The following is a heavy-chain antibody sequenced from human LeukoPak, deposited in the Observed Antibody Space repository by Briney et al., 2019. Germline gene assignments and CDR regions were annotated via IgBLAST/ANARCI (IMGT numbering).Heavy chain of an antibody. D-gene: IGHD3-3*01. V-gene: IGHV4-61*02. CDR2: IYTSGST. CDR3: ARESGTIFGADQNWFDP. Sequence: SQTLSLTCTVSGGSISSGSYYWSWIRQPAGKGLEWIGRIYTSGSTNYNPSLKSRVTISVDTSKNQFSLKLSSVTAADTAVYYCARESGTIFGADQNWFDPWGQGTLVTVSS. CDR1: GGSISSGSYY. J-gene: IGHJ5*02.